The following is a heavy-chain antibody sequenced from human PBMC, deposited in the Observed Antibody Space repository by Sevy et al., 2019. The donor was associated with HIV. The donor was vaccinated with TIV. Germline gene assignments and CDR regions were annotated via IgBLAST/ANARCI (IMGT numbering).Heavy chain of an antibody. D-gene: IGHD1-1*01. CDR2: LSFGCGEI. CDR3: VRDNNWAFDY. Sequence: GGSLRLSCAASGFTFSKYSMSWVRQPPGKGLEWVSTLSFGCGEINYADSVKGRFTISRDNSKSSVYLQMNNLRAEDTAVYYCVRDNNWAFDYWGQGTPVTVSS. J-gene: IGHJ4*02. CDR1: GFTFSKYS. V-gene: IGHV3-23*01.